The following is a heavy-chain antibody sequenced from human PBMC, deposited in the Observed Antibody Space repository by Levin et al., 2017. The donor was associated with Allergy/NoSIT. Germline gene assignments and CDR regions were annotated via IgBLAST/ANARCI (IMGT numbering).Heavy chain of an antibody. CDR3: ARDQAHGAYYYYYMDV. V-gene: IGHV3-21*01. CDR1: GFTLSSYS. Sequence: GGSLRLSCSASGFTLSSYSLNWVRQAPGKGLEWVASISGSSNYIYYADSVRGRFPISRDDAKNSLYLQMNSLRAEDTAVYFWARDQAHGAYYYYYMDVWGKGTTVTISS. J-gene: IGHJ6*03. D-gene: IGHD3-10*01. CDR2: ISGSSNYI.